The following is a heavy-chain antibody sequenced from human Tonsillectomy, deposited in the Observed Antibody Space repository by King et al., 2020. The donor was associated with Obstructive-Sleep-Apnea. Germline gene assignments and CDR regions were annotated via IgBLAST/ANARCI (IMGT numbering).Heavy chain of an antibody. V-gene: IGHV3-9*01. Sequence: VQLVESGGGLVQPGRSLRLSCASSVCTFDDYAMHWVRQAPVMGMEWRSGIIWNIGSIGYADSVKGRFTLSRDNAKNSLYLQMNSLRAEDTALYYCAKDTYNWGQGTLVTVSS. CDR3: AKDTYN. D-gene: IGHD4-11*01. CDR2: IIWNIGSI. J-gene: IGHJ4*02. CDR1: VCTFDDYA.